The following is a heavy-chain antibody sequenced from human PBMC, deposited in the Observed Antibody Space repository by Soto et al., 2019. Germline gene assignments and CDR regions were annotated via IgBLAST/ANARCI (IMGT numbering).Heavy chain of an antibody. V-gene: IGHV4-30-2*01. CDR1: GGSISSGGYS. CDR3: ARAASYNWFDP. J-gene: IGHJ5*02. D-gene: IGHD6-13*01. CDR2: IYHSGST. Sequence: SQTLSLTCAVSGGSISSGGYSWGWIRQPPGKGLEWIGYIYHSGSTYYNPSLKSRVTISVDRSKNQFSLKLSSVTAADTAVYYCARAASYNWFDPWGQGTLVTVSS.